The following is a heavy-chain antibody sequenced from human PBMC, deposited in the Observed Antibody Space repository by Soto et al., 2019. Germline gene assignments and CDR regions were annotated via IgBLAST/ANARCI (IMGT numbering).Heavy chain of an antibody. CDR2: ISYGSSNK. CDR3: ASYYCSSTSCYAFDI. CDR1: GFTFSSYG. D-gene: IGHD2-2*01. Sequence: PGGSLRLSCAVSGFTFSSYGMHWVRQAPGKGLEWVAVISYGSSNKYYADSVKGRFTISRDNSKNSLYLQMNSLRAEDTAVYYCASYYCSSTSCYAFDIWGQGTMVTVSS. V-gene: IGHV3-30*03. J-gene: IGHJ3*02.